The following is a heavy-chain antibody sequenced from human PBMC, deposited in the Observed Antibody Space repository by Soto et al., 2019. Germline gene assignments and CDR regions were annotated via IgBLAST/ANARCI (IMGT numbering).Heavy chain of an antibody. V-gene: IGHV4-59*01. J-gene: IGHJ5*02. D-gene: IGHD5-18*01. CDR3: ARDIVSQYSYGKSTWFDP. Sequence: SETLSLTWTVAGGSISSYYWSWIRQPTGKGLEWIGYIYYSGSTNYNPSLKSRVTISVDTSKNQFSLKLSSVTAADTAVYYCARDIVSQYSYGKSTWFDPWGQGALVTVSS. CDR2: IYYSGST. CDR1: GGSISSYY.